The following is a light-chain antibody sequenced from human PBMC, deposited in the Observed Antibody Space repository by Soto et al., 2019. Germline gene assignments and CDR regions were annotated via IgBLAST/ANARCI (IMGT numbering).Light chain of an antibody. Sequence: VMTQSPSTLSVSPWERAALSCRASESVSRNLAWYQQKPGQAPRLLIYDASTRATGIPDRFSGGGSGTEFTLTISSLQSEDFVVYYCQQYNKWPITFGQGTRLEIK. V-gene: IGKV3-15*01. CDR3: QQYNKWPIT. J-gene: IGKJ5*01. CDR2: DAS. CDR1: ESVSRN.